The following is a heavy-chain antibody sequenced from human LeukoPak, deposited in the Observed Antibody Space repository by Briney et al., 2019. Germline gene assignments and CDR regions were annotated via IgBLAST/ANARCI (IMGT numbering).Heavy chain of an antibody. Sequence: GGSLRLSCAASGFTFSSYSMAWVRQAPGKGLEWVSYISIRSSSIYYADSVKGRSTISRDNAKNSLYVQMNSLRAEDTAVYYCARERDGYTHDAFDIWGQGTMVTVSS. CDR2: ISIRSSSI. J-gene: IGHJ3*02. V-gene: IGHV3-48*01. CDR1: GFTFSSYS. CDR3: ARERDGYTHDAFDI. D-gene: IGHD5-24*01.